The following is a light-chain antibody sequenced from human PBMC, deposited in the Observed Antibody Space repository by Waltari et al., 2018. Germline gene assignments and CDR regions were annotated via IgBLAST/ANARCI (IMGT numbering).Light chain of an antibody. J-gene: IGLJ3*02. CDR2: NVI. V-gene: IGLV2-11*01. CDR3: CSYGGSYNWV. Sequence: QSALTQPRSVSGTPGQSVTISCTGTNSDVGAYNFVSWYQQHPGKAPKLIIYNVIERPSGVPDRFSCSKSGTTGSLTISGLQPEDEADYYCCSYGGSYNWVFGGGTKVTVL. CDR1: NSDVGAYNF.